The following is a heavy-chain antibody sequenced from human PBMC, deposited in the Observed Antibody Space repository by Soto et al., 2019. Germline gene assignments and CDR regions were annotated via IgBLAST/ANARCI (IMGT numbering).Heavy chain of an antibody. Sequence: SETLSLTCTVSGGSIRSYYWSWIRQPPGKGLEWIGYIYYSGSTNYNPSLKSRVTISVDTSKNQFSLKLSSVTAADTAVYYCARHGLPYGHLDYWGQGTMVTVSS. J-gene: IGHJ4*03. CDR2: IYYSGST. D-gene: IGHD2-8*01. CDR1: GGSIRSYY. V-gene: IGHV4-59*08. CDR3: ARHGLPYGHLDY.